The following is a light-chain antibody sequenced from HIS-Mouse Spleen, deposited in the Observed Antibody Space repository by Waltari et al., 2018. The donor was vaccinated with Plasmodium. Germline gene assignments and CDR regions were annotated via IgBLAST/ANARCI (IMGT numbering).Light chain of an antibody. CDR1: QGIRSY. CDR2: AAS. CDR3: QQYYSFPRT. V-gene: IGKV1D-8*02. Sequence: AIWMPQYPSLLSASTGDRVTISCRMSQGIRSYLAWYQQKPGKAPELLIYAASTLQSGVPSRFSGSGSGTDFTLTISCLQSEDFATYYCQQYYSFPRTFGQGTKVEIK. J-gene: IGKJ1*01.